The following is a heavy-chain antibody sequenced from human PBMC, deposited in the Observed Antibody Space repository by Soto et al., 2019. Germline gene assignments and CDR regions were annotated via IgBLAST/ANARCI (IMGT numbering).Heavy chain of an antibody. V-gene: IGHV4-30-4*01. CDR2: IYYSGTT. D-gene: IGHD2-8*01. Sequence: QVQLQESGPGLVKPSQTLSLTCNVSGDPISSGDYYWSWIRQPPGKGLEWIGYIYYSGTTYYNPSIKSRVIMSVDTSKNQVSLKLSSVTAADTAVYFCARAPYRGTNSRGALDMWGQGTMVTVSS. CDR3: ARAPYRGTNSRGALDM. CDR1: GDPISSGDYY. J-gene: IGHJ3*02.